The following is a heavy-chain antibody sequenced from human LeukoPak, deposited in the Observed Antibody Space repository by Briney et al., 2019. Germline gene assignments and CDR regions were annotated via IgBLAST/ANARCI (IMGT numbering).Heavy chain of an antibody. V-gene: IGHV4-4*07. CDR3: ARDYYGSGSYHY. Sequence: SSETLSLTCTVSGGSISGYYWSWIRQPAGKGLEWIGRIYTSGSTNYNPSLKSRVTMSVDTPKNQFSLKLSSVTAADTAVYYCARDYYGSGSYHYWGQGTLVTVSS. J-gene: IGHJ4*02. CDR1: GGSISGYY. D-gene: IGHD3-10*01. CDR2: IYTSGST.